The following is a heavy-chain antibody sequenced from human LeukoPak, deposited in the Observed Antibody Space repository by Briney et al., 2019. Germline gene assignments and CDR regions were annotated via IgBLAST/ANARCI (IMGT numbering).Heavy chain of an antibody. CDR3: AKEVGVAACEDY. V-gene: IGHV3-23*01. D-gene: IGHD6-13*01. CDR2: ISGSGGST. CDR1: GFTFNSYA. J-gene: IGHJ4*02. Sequence: QSGGSLRLSCAVSGFTFNSYAMSWVRQAPGKGLEWVSTISGSGGSTYYADSVKGRFTISRDNSKNTLYLQMNSLRAEDTAVYYCAKEVGVAACEDYWGQGTLVTVSS.